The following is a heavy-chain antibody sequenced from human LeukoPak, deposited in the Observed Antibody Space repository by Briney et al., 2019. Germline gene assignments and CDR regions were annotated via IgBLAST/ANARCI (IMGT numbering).Heavy chain of an antibody. Sequence: GGSLRLSCAAAGLTFSNYGMHWVRQAPGKGLQWVAYIRYDGRNKYSADSVKGRFTIYRDNSKSTLYLQMNSLRPEDTAVYYCAKGGSNNWSFDNWGQGTLVTVSS. D-gene: IGHD1-1*01. CDR3: AKGGSNNWSFDN. V-gene: IGHV3-30*02. CDR1: GLTFSNYG. J-gene: IGHJ4*02. CDR2: IRYDGRNK.